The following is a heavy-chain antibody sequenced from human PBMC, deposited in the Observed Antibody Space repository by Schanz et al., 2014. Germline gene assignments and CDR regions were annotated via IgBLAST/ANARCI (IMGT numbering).Heavy chain of an antibody. D-gene: IGHD3-10*01. V-gene: IGHV3-74*01. J-gene: IGHJ4*02. Sequence: EVQLVESGGGFVQPGGSLRLSCAASGFTFSSYWMHWVRQAPGKGLVWISRINSDGSSASYADSVKGRFTISRDNAKNTLYLQMNSVRAEDSAVYYCTRGSGSRSYGWYYDSWGQGTLVTGSS. CDR2: INSDGSSA. CDR3: TRGSGSRSYGWYYDS. CDR1: GFTFSSYW.